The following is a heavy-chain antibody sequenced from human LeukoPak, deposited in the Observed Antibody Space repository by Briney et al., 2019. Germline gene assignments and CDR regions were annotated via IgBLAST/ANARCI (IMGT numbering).Heavy chain of an antibody. V-gene: IGHV3-23*01. Sequence: GGSLRLSCTASGFTFRNYVMSWVRQAPGKGLEWVSSIRSSGDDTSSADSVKGRFTIFRDNSKSTLYLQMNSLRAEDTAIYYCAKVRPPPGSGWYGGDDYWGQGTLVTASP. D-gene: IGHD6-19*01. CDR2: IRSSGDDT. J-gene: IGHJ4*02. CDR3: AKVRPPPGSGWYGGDDY. CDR1: GFTFRNYV.